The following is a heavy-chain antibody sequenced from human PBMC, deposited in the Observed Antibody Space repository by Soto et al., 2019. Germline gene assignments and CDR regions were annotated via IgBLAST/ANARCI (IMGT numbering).Heavy chain of an antibody. D-gene: IGHD3-10*01. CDR3: ARVGSALDY. CDR1: GGTISSYA. V-gene: IGHV1-69*05. Sequence: SVKVSCKASGGTISSYAISCVRQKHGQGLEWMGGIIPIFGTANYAQKFQGRVTMTTDTSTSTAYMELRSLRSDDTAVYYCARVGSALDYWGQGTLVTVSS. CDR2: IIPIFGTA. J-gene: IGHJ4*02.